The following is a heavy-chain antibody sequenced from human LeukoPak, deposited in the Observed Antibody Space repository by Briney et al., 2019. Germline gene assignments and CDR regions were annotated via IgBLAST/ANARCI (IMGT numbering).Heavy chain of an antibody. D-gene: IGHD2-15*01. V-gene: IGHV3-23*01. CDR3: AKGLEYCSGGSCYVLNFDY. Sequence: GGSLRLSCAASGFTFSSYAMSWVRQAPGKGLEWVSAISGSGGSTYYADPVKGRFTISRDNSKNTLYLQMNSLRAEDTAVYYCAKGLEYCSGGSCYVLNFDYWGQGTLVTVSS. J-gene: IGHJ4*02. CDR1: GFTFSSYA. CDR2: ISGSGGST.